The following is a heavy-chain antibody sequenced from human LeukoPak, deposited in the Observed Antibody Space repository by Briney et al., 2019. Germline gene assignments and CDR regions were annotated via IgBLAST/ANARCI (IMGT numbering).Heavy chain of an antibody. CDR1: GFTFSSYG. CDR2: IWYDGSNK. Sequence: GGSLRLSCAASGFTFSSYGMHWVSQAPGKGLEWVAVIWYDGSNKYYADSVKGRFTISRDNSKNTLHLQMNSLRAEDTAVYYCARPPYNWNDGWFDPWGQGTLVTVSS. J-gene: IGHJ5*02. CDR3: ARPPYNWNDGWFDP. V-gene: IGHV3-33*01. D-gene: IGHD1-1*01.